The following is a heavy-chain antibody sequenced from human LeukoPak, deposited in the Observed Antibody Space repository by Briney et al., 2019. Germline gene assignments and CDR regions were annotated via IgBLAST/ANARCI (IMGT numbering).Heavy chain of an antibody. CDR3: AKDLVGNSSGLDY. CDR1: GFTFSSYG. D-gene: IGHD6-19*01. CDR2: ISYDGSNK. J-gene: IGHJ4*02. Sequence: PGRSLRLSCAASGFTFSSYGMHWVRQAPGKGLEWVAVISYDGSNKYYADSVKGRFTISRDNSKNTLYLQMNSLRAEDTAVYYCAKDLVGNSSGLDYWGQGTLVTVSS. V-gene: IGHV3-30*18.